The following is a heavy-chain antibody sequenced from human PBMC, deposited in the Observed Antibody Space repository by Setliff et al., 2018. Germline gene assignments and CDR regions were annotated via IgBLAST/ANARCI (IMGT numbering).Heavy chain of an antibody. J-gene: IGHJ6*03. CDR1: GSTFTSYY. CDR3: ARALLWFGEGMDV. Sequence: ASVKVSCKASGSTFTSYYMHWVRQAPGQGLEWMGCISAYNGNTHYAQKLQGRVTMTTDTSTSTANMELRRLRSDDTAVYYCARALLWFGEGMDVWGKGTTVTVSS. V-gene: IGHV1-18*04. CDR2: ISAYNGNT. D-gene: IGHD3-10*01.